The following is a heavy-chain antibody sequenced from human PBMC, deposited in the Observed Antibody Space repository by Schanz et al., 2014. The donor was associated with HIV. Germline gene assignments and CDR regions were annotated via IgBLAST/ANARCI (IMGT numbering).Heavy chain of an antibody. Sequence: EVQLVESGGGVVQPGRSLRLSCEASGFTFSTYGMHWVRQAPGKGLEWVSAISGSGGSTYYADSVKGRFTISRDNSKNTLYLQMNSLRAEDTAVYYCAKGLWFGELLSNYYYYGMDVWGQGTTVTVSS. J-gene: IGHJ6*02. CDR2: ISGSGGST. V-gene: IGHV3-23*04. D-gene: IGHD3-10*01. CDR3: AKGLWFGELLSNYYYYGMDV. CDR1: GFTFSTYG.